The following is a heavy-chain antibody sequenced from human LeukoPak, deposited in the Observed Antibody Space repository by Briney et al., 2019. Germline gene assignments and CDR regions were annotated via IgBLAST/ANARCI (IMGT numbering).Heavy chain of an antibody. Sequence: GASVKVSCKASGYTFTSYLIHWVRQAPGQRLEWMRWINVGNDNTKYSQNFQGRVTITRDTSASTAYMELSSLRSEDTAVYYCARDPLIYCSSTSCPNNWFDPWGQGTLVTVSS. J-gene: IGHJ5*02. CDR3: ARDPLIYCSSTSCPNNWFDP. CDR2: INVGNDNT. CDR1: GYTFTSYL. D-gene: IGHD2-2*01. V-gene: IGHV1-3*01.